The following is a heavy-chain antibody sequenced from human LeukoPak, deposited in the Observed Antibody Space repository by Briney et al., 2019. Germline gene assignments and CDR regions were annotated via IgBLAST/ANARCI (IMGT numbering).Heavy chain of an antibody. D-gene: IGHD3-22*01. V-gene: IGHV3-23*01. CDR3: ARDYYNSSGYYAHSY. CDR2: ISGSGGST. Sequence: GGSLRLSCAASGFTFSSYAMSWVRQAPGKGLEWVSAISGSGGSTYYADSVKGRFTISRDNSKNTLYLQINSLRPEDTAVYYCARDYYNSSGYYAHSYWGQGSLVTVSS. CDR1: GFTFSSYA. J-gene: IGHJ4*02.